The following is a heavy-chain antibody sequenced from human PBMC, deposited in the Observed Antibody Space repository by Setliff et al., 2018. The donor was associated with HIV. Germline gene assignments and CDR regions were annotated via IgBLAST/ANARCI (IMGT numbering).Heavy chain of an antibody. Sequence: PSETLSLTCTVSSGSITSRTYYWGWIRQPPGKGLEWIGSIFYSGITYYNPSLKSRVSISVDTSKNQFSLNLTSVTAADTAVYYCARDWVAAAGVMGDYWGQGTLVTVSS. D-gene: IGHD6-13*01. CDR3: ARDWVAAAGVMGDY. J-gene: IGHJ4*02. V-gene: IGHV4-39*02. CDR1: SGSITSRTYY. CDR2: IFYSGIT.